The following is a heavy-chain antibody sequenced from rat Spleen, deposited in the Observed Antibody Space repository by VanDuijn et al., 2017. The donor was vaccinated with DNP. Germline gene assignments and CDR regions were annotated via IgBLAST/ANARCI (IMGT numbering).Heavy chain of an antibody. J-gene: IGHJ3*01. V-gene: IGHV2-30*01. CDR3: ARSGGYDPFAY. CDR2: IWSGGNT. CDR1: GFSVTRYT. Sequence: QVHLKESGPGLVQASKTLSLTCAVSGFSVTRYTVHWVRQPTGKGLEWLGIIWSGGNTDYNSALKSRLSISRDTSKSQVLLKMNSLQTEDTAMYFCARSGGYDPFAYWGQGTLVTVSS. D-gene: IGHD1-7*01.